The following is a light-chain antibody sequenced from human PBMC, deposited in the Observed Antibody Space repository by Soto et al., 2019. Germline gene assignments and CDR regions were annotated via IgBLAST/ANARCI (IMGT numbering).Light chain of an antibody. CDR1: QSVSSSY. V-gene: IGKV3-20*01. J-gene: IGKJ5*01. CDR2: GAS. Sequence: EIVLTQSPGTLSLSPGERATLSCRASQSVSSSYLAWYQQKPGQAPRLLIYGASGRATGIPDRFSGSGSGTDFTLTINRLEPEDFAVYYCQQYGSSPPVTFGQGTQLEIK. CDR3: QQYGSSPPVT.